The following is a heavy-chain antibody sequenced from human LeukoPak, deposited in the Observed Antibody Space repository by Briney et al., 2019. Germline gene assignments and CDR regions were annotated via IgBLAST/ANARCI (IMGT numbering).Heavy chain of an antibody. V-gene: IGHV4-39*01. CDR1: GGSISSSSYY. D-gene: IGHD3-22*01. CDR2: IYYSGST. Sequence: PSETLSLTCTVSGGSISSSSYYWGWIRQPPGKGLEWIGSIYYSGSTYYNPSLKSRVTISVGTSKNQFSLKLSSVTAADTAVYYCARFVGVEYYYDSSGYYPNSFDYWGQGTLVTVSS. CDR3: ARFVGVEYYYDSSGYYPNSFDY. J-gene: IGHJ4*02.